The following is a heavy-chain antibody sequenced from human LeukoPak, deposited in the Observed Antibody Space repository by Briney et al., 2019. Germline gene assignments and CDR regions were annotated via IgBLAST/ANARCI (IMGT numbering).Heavy chain of an antibody. V-gene: IGHV1-2*06. CDR2: INPNSGVT. CDR3: ARQSEPKGDY. J-gene: IGHJ4*02. CDR1: GYTFSDYY. Sequence: ASVEVSCKASGYTFSDYYIHWVRQAPGQGLEWMGRINPNSGVTNYAKNFQSRVTITRDTSISTASMELSSLRSDDTAVYYCARQSEPKGDYWGQGTLVTVSS.